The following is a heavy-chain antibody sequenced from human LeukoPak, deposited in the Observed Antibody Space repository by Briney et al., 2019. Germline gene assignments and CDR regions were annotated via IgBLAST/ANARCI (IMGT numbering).Heavy chain of an antibody. J-gene: IGHJ5*01. CDR3: ANPPTVTKTRFDS. CDR1: GFTFSSYE. D-gene: IGHD4-17*01. Sequence: QPGGSLRLSCAASGFTFSSYEMNWVRQAPGKGLEWVSYISSSGSTIYYADSVKGRFTISRDNSKNTLYLQMNSLRAEDTAVYYCANPPTVTKTRFDSWGQGTLVTVSS. CDR2: ISSSGSTI. V-gene: IGHV3-48*03.